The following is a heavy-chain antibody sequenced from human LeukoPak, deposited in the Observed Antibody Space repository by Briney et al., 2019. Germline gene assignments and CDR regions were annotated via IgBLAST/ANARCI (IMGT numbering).Heavy chain of an antibody. CDR1: GDSVSSNSAA. J-gene: IGHJ4*02. D-gene: IGHD3-10*01. CDR3: ARVVYYGSGSYYNRHYFDY. V-gene: IGHV6-1*01. Sequence: SQTLSLTCAISGDSVSSNSAAWNWIMQSPSRGLEWLGRTYYRSKWYNDYAVSVKSRITINPDTSKNQFSLQLNSVTPEDTAVYYCARVVYYGSGSYYNRHYFDYWGQGTLVTVSS. CDR2: TYYRSKWYN.